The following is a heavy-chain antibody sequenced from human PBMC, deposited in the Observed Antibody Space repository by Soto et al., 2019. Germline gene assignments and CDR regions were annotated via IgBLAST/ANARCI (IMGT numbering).Heavy chain of an antibody. V-gene: IGHV3-11*01. Sequence: PGGSLRLSCAASGFTFSDYYMSWIRQAPGKGLEWVSYISSSGSTIYYADSVKGRFTISRDNAKNSLYLQMNSLRAEDTAVYYCAREGGRIQLWSSLREYYGMDVWGQGTTVTVSS. CDR2: ISSSGSTI. CDR1: GFTFSDYY. J-gene: IGHJ6*02. D-gene: IGHD5-18*01. CDR3: AREGGRIQLWSSLREYYGMDV.